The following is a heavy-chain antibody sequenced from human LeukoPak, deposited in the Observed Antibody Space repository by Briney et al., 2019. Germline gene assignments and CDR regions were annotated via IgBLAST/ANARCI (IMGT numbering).Heavy chain of an antibody. Sequence: SETLSLTCTVSGGSISSSSYHWGWIRQPPGKGLEWIGSIYYTESTYYNPSLKSRVTISLDTSKNQFSLKLSSVTAADTAVYYCARGNFGYSYGYDYWGQGTLVTVSS. CDR1: GGSISSSSYH. D-gene: IGHD5-18*01. CDR2: IYYTEST. V-gene: IGHV4-39*07. J-gene: IGHJ4*02. CDR3: ARGNFGYSYGYDY.